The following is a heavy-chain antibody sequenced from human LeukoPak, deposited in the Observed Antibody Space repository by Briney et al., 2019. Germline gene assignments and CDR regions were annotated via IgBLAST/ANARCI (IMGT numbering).Heavy chain of an antibody. CDR1: GGSFSGYY. Sequence: SETLSLTCAVYGGSFSGYYWSWIRQPPGKGLEWIGEINHSGSTNYNPSLKSRVTISVDTSKNQFSLKLSSVTAADTAVYYCAREAFMITFGGVIRPNWFDPWGQGTLVTVSS. V-gene: IGHV4-34*01. D-gene: IGHD3-16*02. CDR2: INHSGST. CDR3: AREAFMITFGGVIRPNWFDP. J-gene: IGHJ5*02.